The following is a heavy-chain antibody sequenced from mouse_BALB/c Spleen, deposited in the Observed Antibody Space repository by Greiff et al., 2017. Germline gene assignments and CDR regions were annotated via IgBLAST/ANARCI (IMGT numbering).Heavy chain of an antibody. CDR3: ARRDGRNY. V-gene: IGHV1-69*02. CDR2: IDPSDSYT. J-gene: IGHJ2*01. D-gene: IGHD1-1*01. CDR1: GYTFTSYW. Sequence: QVQLQQPGAELVKPGASVKLSCTASGYTFTSYWMHWVKQRPGQGLEWIGEIDPSDSYTNYNQKFKGKATLTVDKSSSTAYMQLSSLTSEDSAVYYCARRDGRNYWGQGTTLTVSS.